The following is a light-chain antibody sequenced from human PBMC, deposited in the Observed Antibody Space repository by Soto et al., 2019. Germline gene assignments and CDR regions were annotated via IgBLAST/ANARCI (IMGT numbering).Light chain of an antibody. J-gene: IGLJ2*01. Sequence: QSALTQPPSASGSPGQSVTISCTGTSSDVGGYTYVSWYQQHSGNAPKLMIYEVSKRPSGVPDRFSGSKSGNTASLTVSGRQAEDEADYYCTSYAGSNNVLFGGGTKVTVL. V-gene: IGLV2-8*01. CDR2: EVS. CDR1: SSDVGGYTY. CDR3: TSYAGSNNVL.